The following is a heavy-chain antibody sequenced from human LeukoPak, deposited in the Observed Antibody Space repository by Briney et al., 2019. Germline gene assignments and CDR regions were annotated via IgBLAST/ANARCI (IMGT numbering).Heavy chain of an antibody. D-gene: IGHD3-10*01. Sequence: PGGSLRLSCAASGFTFSSYSMNWVRQAPGKGLEWVSSISSSSSYIYYADSVKGRFTISRDNSKNTLYLQMNSLRAEDTAVYYCARVSYNFGSGSPNWFDPWAREPWSPSPQ. V-gene: IGHV3-21*04. J-gene: IGHJ5*02. CDR3: ARVSYNFGSGSPNWFDP. CDR2: ISSSSSYI. CDR1: GFTFSSYS.